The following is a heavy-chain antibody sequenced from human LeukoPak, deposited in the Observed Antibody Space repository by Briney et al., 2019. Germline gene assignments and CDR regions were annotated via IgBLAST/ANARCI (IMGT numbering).Heavy chain of an antibody. Sequence: ASVKLSCKASGYTFTGYYMHWVRQAPGQGLEWMGWINPNSGGTDYAQKFQGRVTMTRDTSISTAYMELSRLRSDDTALYYCARGRYNWNYATHYMDVWGKGTTVTVSS. V-gene: IGHV1-2*02. CDR2: INPNSGGT. D-gene: IGHD1-7*01. CDR1: GYTFTGYY. CDR3: ARGRYNWNYATHYMDV. J-gene: IGHJ6*03.